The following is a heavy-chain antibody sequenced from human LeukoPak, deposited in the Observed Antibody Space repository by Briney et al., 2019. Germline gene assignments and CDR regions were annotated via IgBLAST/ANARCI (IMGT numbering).Heavy chain of an antibody. D-gene: IGHD3-16*01. CDR2: INTDTRGT. CDR3: ARAGAYHFDN. J-gene: IGHJ4*02. V-gene: IGHV3-74*01. CDR1: GFTFTDYW. Sequence: PGGSLRLSCAASGFTFTDYWMHWVRQIPGKGLVWVSIINTDTRGTYYADSVKGRFTISRDNAKSTLYLQMDSLRAEDTAVYYCARAGAYHFDNWGQGTLVTVSS.